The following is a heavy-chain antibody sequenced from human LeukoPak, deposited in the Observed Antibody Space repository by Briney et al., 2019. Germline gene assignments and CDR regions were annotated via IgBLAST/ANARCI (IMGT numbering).Heavy chain of an antibody. Sequence: RSGGSLRLSCAASFSTFNKAWMNWVRQAPGKGLEWVGRIKSRADGGTTDYATPVKDRFTISGDDSENTAFLQMNSLKTEDTAIYYCSTHPTSGFWGQGTLVTVSS. D-gene: IGHD2-15*01. CDR2: IKSRADGGTT. CDR3: STHPTSGF. J-gene: IGHJ4*02. CDR1: FSTFNKAW. V-gene: IGHV3-15*07.